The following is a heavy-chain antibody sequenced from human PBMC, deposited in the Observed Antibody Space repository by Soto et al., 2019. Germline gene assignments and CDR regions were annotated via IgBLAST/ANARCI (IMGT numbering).Heavy chain of an antibody. CDR1: VFPFNSDC. J-gene: IGHJ6*02. CDR2: ISYDGSNK. V-gene: IGHV3-30*18. CDR3: AKTRVGDYDISTGSQTHYYYGMDV. Sequence: WGSLRLSISASVFPFNSDCMHWVRPAPGKGLEWVAVISYDGSNKYYADSVKGRFTISRDNSKNTLYLQMNSLRAEDTAVYYCAKTRVGDYDISTGSQTHYYYGMDVWGQGTTVTVSS. D-gene: IGHD3-9*01.